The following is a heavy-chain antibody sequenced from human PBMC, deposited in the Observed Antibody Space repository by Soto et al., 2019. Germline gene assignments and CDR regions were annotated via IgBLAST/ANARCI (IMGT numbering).Heavy chain of an antibody. D-gene: IGHD1-26*01. Sequence: QLQLQESGPGLVKPSDTLSLTYTVSGGSISSSSYYWGWIRQPPGKGLEWIGSIYYSGSTYYNPSLKSRVTISVDTSKNQFYLKLSSVTAADTAVYYCPRLAGSIPYWFDPWGQGPLVAVSS. CDR2: IYYSGST. CDR1: GGSISSSSYY. CDR3: PRLAGSIPYWFDP. V-gene: IGHV4-39*01. J-gene: IGHJ5*02.